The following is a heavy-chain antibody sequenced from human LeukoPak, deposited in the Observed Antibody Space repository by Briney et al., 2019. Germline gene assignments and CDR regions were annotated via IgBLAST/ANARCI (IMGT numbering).Heavy chain of an antibody. CDR3: ARDNRYFDY. V-gene: IGHV4-59*01. J-gene: IGHJ4*02. CDR2: IYYSGST. Sequence: SETLSLTCTVSGGSISSYYWSWIRQPPGKGLEWIGYIYYSGSTNYKPSLKSRVTISVDTSKNQFSLKLSSVTAADTAVYYCARDNRYFDYWGQGTLVTVSS. CDR1: GGSISSYY. D-gene: IGHD3-16*02.